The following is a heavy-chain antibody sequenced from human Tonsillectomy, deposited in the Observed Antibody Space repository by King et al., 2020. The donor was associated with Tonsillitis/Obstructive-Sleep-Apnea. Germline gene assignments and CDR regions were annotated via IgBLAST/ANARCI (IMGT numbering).Heavy chain of an antibody. V-gene: IGHV7-4-1*02. CDR2: INTNNGHP. D-gene: IGHD3-22*01. Sequence: QLVQSGSELKKPGASVKVSCKASGYTFTRYAMHWVRPAPGQGLECMGWINTNNGHPTYAQGFRGRFAFSLDTSVCTAYLQISTLKAEDTVVYYCARAYSDSSASHLDQWGQGTLVTVSS. CDR3: ARAYSDSSASHLDQ. CDR1: GYTFTRYA. J-gene: IGHJ4*02.